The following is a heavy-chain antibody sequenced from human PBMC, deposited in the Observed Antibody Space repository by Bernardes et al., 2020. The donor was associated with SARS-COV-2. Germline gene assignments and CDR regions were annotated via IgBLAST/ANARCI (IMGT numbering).Heavy chain of an antibody. CDR3: ARIHRITIFGVVTDY. CDR2: IKGDGSKK. D-gene: IGHD3-3*01. V-gene: IGHV3-7*03. Sequence: GGSLRLSCVGSGFTFRDYWMTWVRHTPGKGLEWVANIKGDGSKKNSLDSVKGRFTISRDNSKNSLFLQMSSLTVEDTAVYYCARIHRITIFGVVTDYWGQGTLVTVSS. CDR1: GFTFRDYW. J-gene: IGHJ4*02.